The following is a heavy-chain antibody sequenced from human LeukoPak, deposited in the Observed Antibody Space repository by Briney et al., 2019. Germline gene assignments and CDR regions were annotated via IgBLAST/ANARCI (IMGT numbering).Heavy chain of an antibody. CDR3: VRDNYQQPFDSGDFYAFFDH. Sequence: SQTLSLTCAISGDSVSSNSAAWNWIRQSPSRGLEWLGRTYYRSKWYNDYAVSVKSRITVNPDTSKNQFSLQLNSATPEDTAVYYCVRDNYQQPFDSGDFYAFFDHWGQGTLVTVSS. V-gene: IGHV6-1*01. CDR2: TYYRSKWYN. J-gene: IGHJ4*02. D-gene: IGHD2-2*01. CDR1: GDSVSSNSAA.